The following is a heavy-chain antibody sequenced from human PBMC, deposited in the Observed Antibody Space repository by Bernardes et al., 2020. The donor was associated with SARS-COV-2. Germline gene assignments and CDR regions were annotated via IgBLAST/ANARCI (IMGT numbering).Heavy chain of an antibody. CDR3: ASLFFRGVIGNWFDP. CDR1: GGSISSSSYY. V-gene: IGHV4-39*01. J-gene: IGHJ5*02. D-gene: IGHD3-16*02. CDR2: IYYSGST. Sequence: SETLSLTCTVSGGSISSSSYYWGWIRQPPGKGLEWIGSIYYSGSTYYNPSLKSRVTISVDTSKNQFSLKLSSVTAADTAVYYCASLFFRGVIGNWFDPWGQGTLVTVSS.